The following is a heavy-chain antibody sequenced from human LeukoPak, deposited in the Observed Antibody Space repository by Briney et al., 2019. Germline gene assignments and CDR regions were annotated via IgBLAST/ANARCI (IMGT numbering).Heavy chain of an antibody. D-gene: IGHD3-16*01. J-gene: IGHJ5*02. CDR3: ARGGNWFDP. Sequence: GGSLRLSCAASGFTFSNAWMSWIRQAPGKGLEWISYIGPTSTKNSYADSVEGRFTISRDNDRNSLYLQMDSLEDGDTAIYYCARGGNWFDPWGQGTLVTVSS. V-gene: IGHV3-11*04. CDR2: IGPTSTKN. CDR1: GFTFSNAW.